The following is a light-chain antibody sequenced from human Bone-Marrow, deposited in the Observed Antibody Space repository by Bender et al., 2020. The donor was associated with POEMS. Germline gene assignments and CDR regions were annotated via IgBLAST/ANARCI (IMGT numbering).Light chain of an antibody. CDR3: QVLDSSSDEWV. J-gene: IGLJ3*02. Sequence: YDLVQSPSVSVSPGQTASVTCSGDKLGDKFVNWYQQRAGQSPVLVMYQDDKRPSGIPERFSGSNSGNTATLTISRVEAGDEGDFYCQVLDSSSDEWVFGGGTKLSVL. CDR1: KLGDKF. CDR2: QDD. V-gene: IGLV3-1*01.